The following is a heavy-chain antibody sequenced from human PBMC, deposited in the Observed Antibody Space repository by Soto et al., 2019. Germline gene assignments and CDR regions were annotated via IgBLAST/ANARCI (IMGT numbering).Heavy chain of an antibody. V-gene: IGHV1-18*01. J-gene: IGHJ6*03. CDR3: ARAWNYDYIWGSYPTPYYYYMDV. D-gene: IGHD3-16*02. CDR1: GYTFTSYG. CDR2: ISAYNGNT. Sequence: QVQLVQSGAEVKKPGASVKVSCKASGYTFTSYGISWVRQAPGQGLEWMGWISAYNGNTNYAQKLQGRVTMTTDTSTSTAYKELRSLRSDDTAVYYCARAWNYDYIWGSYPTPYYYYMDVWGKGTTVTVSS.